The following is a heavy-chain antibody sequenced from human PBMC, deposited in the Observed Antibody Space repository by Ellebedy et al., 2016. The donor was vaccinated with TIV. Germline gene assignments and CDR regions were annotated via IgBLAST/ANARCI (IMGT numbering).Heavy chain of an antibody. Sequence: GESLKISCAGSGFTFSSYWMIWVRQAPGKGLEWVANIKQDGSEKYYVDSVKGRFTISRDNAKNSLYLQMNSLRVEDTAVYYCAGGISVAGTSLGFWGQGTLVTVSS. CDR1: GFTFSSYW. J-gene: IGHJ4*02. CDR2: IKQDGSEK. CDR3: AGGISVAGTSLGF. V-gene: IGHV3-7*03. D-gene: IGHD6-19*01.